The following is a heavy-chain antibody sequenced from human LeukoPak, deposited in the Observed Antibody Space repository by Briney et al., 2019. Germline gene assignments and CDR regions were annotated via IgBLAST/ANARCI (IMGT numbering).Heavy chain of an antibody. J-gene: IGHJ3*02. V-gene: IGHV4-34*01. CDR1: GGSFSGYY. CDR2: INHSGST. Sequence: SETLSLTCAVYGGSFSGYYWSWIRQPPGKGLEWIGEINHSGSTNHNPSLKSRVTISLDTSRNQFSLKLTSATAADTAVYYCAKSNGYGLVDIWGQGTMVTVSS. CDR3: AKSNGYGLVDI. D-gene: IGHD3-10*01.